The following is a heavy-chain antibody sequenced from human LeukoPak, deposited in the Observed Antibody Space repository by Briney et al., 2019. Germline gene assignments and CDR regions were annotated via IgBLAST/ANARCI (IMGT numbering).Heavy chain of an antibody. CDR3: ATGEGYYDLLTGYSRFDY. D-gene: IGHD3-9*01. V-gene: IGHV3-23*01. J-gene: IGHJ4*02. CDR1: GFTFSSYA. Sequence: GGSLRLSCAASGFTFSSYAMSWVRQAPGKGLEWVSAISGSGGSTYYADSVKGRFTISRDNSRNTLYLQMNSLRAEDTAVYYCATGEGYYDLLTGYSRFDYWGQGTLVTVSS. CDR2: ISGSGGST.